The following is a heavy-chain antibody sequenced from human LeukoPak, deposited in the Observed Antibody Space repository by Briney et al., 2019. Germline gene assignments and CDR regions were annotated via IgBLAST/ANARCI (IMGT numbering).Heavy chain of an antibody. CDR1: GFTFSSYA. V-gene: IGHV3-23*01. Sequence: PGGSLRLSCAASGFTFSSYAMSWVRQAPGKGLEWVSAISGSGGSTYYADSVKGRFTISRDNSKNTLYLQMNSLRAEDTAVYYCAKDSAYCGGDCYDASYYFDYWGQGTLVTVSS. CDR2: ISGSGGST. D-gene: IGHD2-21*02. J-gene: IGHJ4*02. CDR3: AKDSAYCGGDCYDASYYFDY.